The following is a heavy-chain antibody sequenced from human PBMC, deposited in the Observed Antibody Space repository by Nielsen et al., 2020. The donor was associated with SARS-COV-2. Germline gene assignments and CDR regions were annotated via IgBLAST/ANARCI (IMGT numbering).Heavy chain of an antibody. D-gene: IGHD6-19*01. V-gene: IGHV1-18*01. Sequence: ASVKVSCKASGYTFTSYGISWVRQAPGQGLEWMGWISAYNGNTNYAQKLQGRVTMATDTSTSTAYMELRSLRSDDTAVYYCARGGRIAVAAYGMDVWGQGTTVTVSS. J-gene: IGHJ6*02. CDR3: ARGGRIAVAAYGMDV. CDR1: GYTFTSYG. CDR2: ISAYNGNT.